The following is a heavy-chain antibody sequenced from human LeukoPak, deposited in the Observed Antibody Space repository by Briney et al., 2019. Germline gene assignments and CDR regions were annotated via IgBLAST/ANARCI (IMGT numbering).Heavy chain of an antibody. J-gene: IGHJ5*02. CDR3: AKGRPLGYCSSSSCSEWFDP. D-gene: IGHD2-2*01. CDR2: IYSGGST. CDR1: GFTVSSNY. V-gene: IGHV3-53*01. Sequence: GGSLRLSCAASGFTVSSNYMSWVRQAPGKGLEWVSVIYSGGSTYYADSVKGRFTISRDNSKNTLFLQMDSLRAEDTAVYYCAKGRPLGYCSSSSCSEWFDPWGQGTLVTVSS.